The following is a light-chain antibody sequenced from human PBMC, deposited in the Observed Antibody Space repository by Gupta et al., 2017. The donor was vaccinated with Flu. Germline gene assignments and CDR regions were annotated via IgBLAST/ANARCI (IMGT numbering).Light chain of an antibody. J-gene: IGKJ3*01. CDR3: QHEDNLPRV. V-gene: IGKV1-33*01. Sequence: PSSLSTSVGDRVTITCQASQDISKSLNRYQQKPGKAPKLLIYDASNSETAVPSRFSGRHSGTDFTLTIISLQPEDFATYYCQHEDNLPRVFGHGTKVDIK. CDR2: DAS. CDR1: QDISKS.